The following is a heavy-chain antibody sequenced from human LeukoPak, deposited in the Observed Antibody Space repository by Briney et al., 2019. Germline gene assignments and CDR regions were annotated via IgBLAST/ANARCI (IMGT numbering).Heavy chain of an antibody. CDR3: ARVPGPMGDYYGSGSYGMDV. CDR2: INSDWSST. CDR1: GFTFSSYW. D-gene: IGHD3-10*01. J-gene: IGHJ6*02. Sequence: GGSLRLSCAASGFTFSSYWMHWVRQAPGKGLVWVSRINSDWSSTSYADSVKGRFTISRDNAKNTLYLQMNSLRAEDTAVYYCARVPGPMGDYYGSGSYGMDVWGQGTTVTVSS. V-gene: IGHV3-74*01.